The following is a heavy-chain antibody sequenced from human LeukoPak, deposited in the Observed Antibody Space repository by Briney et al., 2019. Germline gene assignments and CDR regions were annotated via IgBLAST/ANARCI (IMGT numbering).Heavy chain of an antibody. CDR1: AFTFSTYA. V-gene: IGHV3-30*02. D-gene: IGHD6-25*01. CDR3: AKDFAADDDY. J-gene: IGHJ4*02. CDR2: IRYDGSNK. Sequence: PGGSLRLSCAASAFTFSTYAMSWVRQAPGKGLEWVVFIRYDGSNKYYADSVKGRFTISRDNSKNTLYLQMNSLRAEDTAVYYCAKDFAADDDYWGQGTLVTVSS.